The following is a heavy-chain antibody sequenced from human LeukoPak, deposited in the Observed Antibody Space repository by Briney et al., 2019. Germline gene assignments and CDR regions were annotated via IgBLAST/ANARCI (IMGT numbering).Heavy chain of an antibody. Sequence: GGSLRLSCAASGFTFSSYAMSWARQAPGKGLEWVSAISGSGGSTYYADSVKGRFTISRNNSKNTLYLQMNSLRAEDTAVYYCAKDFLWAVTDYWGQGTLVTVSS. J-gene: IGHJ4*02. CDR1: GFTFSSYA. CDR2: ISGSGGST. CDR3: AKDFLWAVTDY. V-gene: IGHV3-23*01. D-gene: IGHD4-11*01.